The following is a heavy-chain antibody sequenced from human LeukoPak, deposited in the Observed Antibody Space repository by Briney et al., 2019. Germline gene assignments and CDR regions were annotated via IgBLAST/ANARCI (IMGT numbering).Heavy chain of an antibody. CDR1: GFTFSSHW. J-gene: IGHJ4*02. V-gene: IGHV3-7*01. Sequence: PGGSLRLYCAASGFTFSSHWMSWVRQAPGKGLEWVANIKQDGSEKYYVDSVKGRFTISRDNAKNSLYLQMNSLRAEDTAVYYCARELRATYFDFWGQGTMVTVSS. CDR2: IKQDGSEK. D-gene: IGHD1-26*01. CDR3: ARELRATYFDF.